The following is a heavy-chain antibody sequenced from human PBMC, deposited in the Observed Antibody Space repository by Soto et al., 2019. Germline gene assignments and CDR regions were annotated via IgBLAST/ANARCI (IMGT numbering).Heavy chain of an antibody. V-gene: IGHV1-69*06. Sequence: SVKVSCKASGGTFSSYAISWVRQAPGQGLEWMGGIIPIFGTANYAQKFQGRVTITADKSTSTAYMELSSLRSEDTAVYYCASFRARYYYGMDVWGQGTTVTVSS. CDR3: ASFRARYYYGMDV. J-gene: IGHJ6*02. CDR1: GGTFSSYA. CDR2: IIPIFGTA.